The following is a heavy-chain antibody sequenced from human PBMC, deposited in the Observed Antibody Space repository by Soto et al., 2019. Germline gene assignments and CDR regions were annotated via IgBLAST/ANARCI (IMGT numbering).Heavy chain of an antibody. V-gene: IGHV3-30-3*01. CDR2: ISYDGINK. Sequence: QVQLVESGGGVVQPGRSLRLSCAASGFTFSSYAMHWVHQAPGKGLEWVALISYDGINKYYADSVKGRFTISRDNSKNTLYLQMNSLRTEDTSVYYCGRCSSTSCHLGADYWGQGTLVTVSS. D-gene: IGHD2-2*01. CDR1: GFTFSSYA. CDR3: GRCSSTSCHLGADY. J-gene: IGHJ4*02.